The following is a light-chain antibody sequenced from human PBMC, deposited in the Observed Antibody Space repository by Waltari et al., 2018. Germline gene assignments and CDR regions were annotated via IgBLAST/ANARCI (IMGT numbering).Light chain of an antibody. CDR3: QQYYSTPFT. CDR1: QSVSYSSNNKNY. CDR2: WAS. Sequence: DIVMTQSPDSLAVSPGERATINCTSSQSVSYSSNNKNYLAWYQQKPGPPPKLLIYWASTRESGVPDRFSGSGSGTDFTLTISSLQAEDVAVYYCQQYYSTPFTFGPGTKVDIK. J-gene: IGKJ3*01. V-gene: IGKV4-1*01.